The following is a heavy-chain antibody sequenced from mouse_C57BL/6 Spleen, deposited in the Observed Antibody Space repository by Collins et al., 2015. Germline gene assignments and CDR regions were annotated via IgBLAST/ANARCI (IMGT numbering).Heavy chain of an antibody. CDR3: ARRGPYDAGDY. Sequence: QVQLQQPGAELVKPGASVKLSCKASGYTFTSYWMHWVKQRPGQGLEWIGEINPSNGRTNYNEKFKSKATLTVDKSSSTAYMQLSSLTSEDSAVYYCARRGPYDAGDYWGQGITLTVSS. CDR2: INPSNGRT. D-gene: IGHD2-12*01. V-gene: IGHV1S81*02. J-gene: IGHJ2*01. CDR1: GYTFTSYW.